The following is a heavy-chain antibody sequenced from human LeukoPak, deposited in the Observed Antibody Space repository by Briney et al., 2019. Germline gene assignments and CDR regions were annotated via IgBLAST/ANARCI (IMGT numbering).Heavy chain of an antibody. CDR2: MSPDGRSI. V-gene: IGHV3-30*03. D-gene: IGHD1-14*01. Sequence: GGSLRLSCAASGFTFDDYAMHWVRQAPGKGLEWVAFMSPDGRSISYIDSVKGRFTISRDNSNNTLFLQLNSLRAEDTAVYYCARDLSAHRSFDYWGQGTLVTVSS. CDR3: ARDLSAHRSFDY. CDR1: GFTFDDYA. J-gene: IGHJ4*02.